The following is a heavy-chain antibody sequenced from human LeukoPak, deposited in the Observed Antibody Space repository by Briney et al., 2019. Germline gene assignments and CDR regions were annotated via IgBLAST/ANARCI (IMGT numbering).Heavy chain of an antibody. CDR1: GFTFSIYA. V-gene: IGHV3-23*01. Sequence: GGSLRLSCAASGFTFSIYAMSWVRQTPGKWLECVSSISGSGGNTYYADSVEGRFTISRDNSKSTLYLQMNRLRAGDTGVDYCAKSRVSCCYGMDVWGQGTTGTGSS. J-gene: IGHJ6*02. CDR3: AKSRVSCCYGMDV. CDR2: ISGSGGNT. D-gene: IGHD2-15*01.